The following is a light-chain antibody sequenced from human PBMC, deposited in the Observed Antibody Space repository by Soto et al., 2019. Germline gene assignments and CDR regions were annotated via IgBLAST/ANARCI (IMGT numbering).Light chain of an antibody. V-gene: IGLV2-14*01. Sequence: QSALTQPASVSGSPGQSITISCTGTSSDVGGYNYVSWYQQYPDKAPKLMIYDVSNRPSGVSNRFSGSKSGNTASLTISGLQAEDEAYYYCSSFTSSSTVVFGGGTKVTVL. CDR3: SSFTSSSTVV. CDR1: SSDVGGYNY. J-gene: IGLJ2*01. CDR2: DVS.